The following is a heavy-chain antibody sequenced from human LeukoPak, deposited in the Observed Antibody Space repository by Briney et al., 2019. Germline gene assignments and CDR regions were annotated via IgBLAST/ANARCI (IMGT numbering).Heavy chain of an antibody. CDR2: IRSKAYGGTT. CDR3: TRGAATGLY. D-gene: IGHD2-15*01. V-gene: IGHV3-49*04. J-gene: IGHJ4*02. Sequence: GRSLRLSCTASGSTFGDYAMSWVRQAPGKELEWVGFIRSKAYGGTTENAASVKGRFTISRDDSKSIAYLQMNSLKTEDTAVYYCTRGAATGLYWGQGTLVTVSS. CDR1: GSTFGDYA.